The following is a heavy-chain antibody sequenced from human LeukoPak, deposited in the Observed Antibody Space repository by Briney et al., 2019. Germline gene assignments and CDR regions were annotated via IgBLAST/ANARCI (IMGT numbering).Heavy chain of an antibody. CDR1: GFTFSDYY. V-gene: IGHV3-11*01. CDR3: AKRIQSAMATGY. D-gene: IGHD5-18*01. CDR2: ISSTGSNI. J-gene: IGHJ4*02. Sequence: GGSLRLSCAASGFTFSDYYMSWIRQAPGKGLEWISYISSTGSNIYYADSVKGRFTISRDNSKNTLYLQMNSLGAEDTAVYYCAKRIQSAMATGYWGQGTLVTVSS.